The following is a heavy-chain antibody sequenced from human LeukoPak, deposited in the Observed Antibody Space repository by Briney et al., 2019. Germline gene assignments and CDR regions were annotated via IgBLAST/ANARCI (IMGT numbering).Heavy chain of an antibody. CDR2: ISAYNGNT. V-gene: IGHV1-18*01. Sequence: GSSVKVSCTASGGTFSSYAISWVRQAPGQGLEWMGWISAYNGNTNYAQKLQGRVTMTTDTSTSTAYMELRSLRSDDTAVYYCARDRSYDFPPEEAFDIWGQGTMVTVSS. CDR1: GGTFSSYA. D-gene: IGHD3-3*01. J-gene: IGHJ3*02. CDR3: ARDRSYDFPPEEAFDI.